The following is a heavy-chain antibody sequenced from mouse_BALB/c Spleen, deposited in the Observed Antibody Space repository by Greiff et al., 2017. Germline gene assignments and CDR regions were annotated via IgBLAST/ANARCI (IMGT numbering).Heavy chain of an antibody. CDR2: ISSGGST. Sequence: EVKLMESGGGLVKPGGSLKLSCAASGFTFSSYAMSWVRQTPEKRLEWVASISSGGSTYYPDSVKGRFTISRDNAKNTLYLEMSSLRSEDTAMYYCARETTATCMDYWGQGTSVTVSS. CDR3: ARETTATCMDY. J-gene: IGHJ4*01. D-gene: IGHD1-2*01. CDR1: GFTFSSYA. V-gene: IGHV5-6-5*01.